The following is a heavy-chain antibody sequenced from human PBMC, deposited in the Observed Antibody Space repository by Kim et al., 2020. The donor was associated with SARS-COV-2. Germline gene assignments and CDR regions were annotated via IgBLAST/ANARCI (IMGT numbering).Heavy chain of an antibody. CDR3: ARDVDDYSNLPHAFDI. Sequence: GGSLRLSCAASGFTFSSYAMHWVRQAPGKGLDWVAVISYDGSNKYYADSVKGRFTISRDNSKNTLYLQVNSLRAEDTAVYYCARDVDDYSNLPHAFDIWGPGATVTVCS. J-gene: IGHJ3*02. CDR2: ISYDGSNK. V-gene: IGHV3-30*01. CDR1: GFTFSSYA. D-gene: IGHD5-12*01.